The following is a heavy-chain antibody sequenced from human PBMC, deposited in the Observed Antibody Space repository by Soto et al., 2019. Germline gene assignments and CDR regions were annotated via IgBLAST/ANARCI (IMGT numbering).Heavy chain of an antibody. CDR3: ARDPAYYYDSSGYYYGGFWFDP. V-gene: IGHV1-3*01. Sequence: ASVKVSCKASGYTFTSYAMHWVRQAPGQRLEWMGWINAGNGNTKYSQKFQGRVTITRDTSASTAYMELSSLRSEDTAVYYCARDPAYYYDSSGYYYGGFWFDPWGQGTLVTVSS. CDR1: GYTFTSYA. CDR2: INAGNGNT. J-gene: IGHJ5*02. D-gene: IGHD3-22*01.